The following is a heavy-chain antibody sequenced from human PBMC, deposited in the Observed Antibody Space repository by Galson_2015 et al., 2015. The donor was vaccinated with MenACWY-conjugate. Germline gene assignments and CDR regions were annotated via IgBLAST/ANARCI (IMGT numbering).Heavy chain of an antibody. CDR2: IYDSGTT. J-gene: IGHJ4*02. CDR1: GGSASSSGYY. D-gene: IGHD3-3*01. Sequence: TLSLTCTVSGGSASSSGYYWTWIWQPPGKGLEWIGLIYDSGTTKYNPSLKGRVTISLDTSKNQVSLKLSSVTAADTAVYYCARGFSYWGQGTLVTVSS. CDR3: ARGFSY. V-gene: IGHV4-61*08.